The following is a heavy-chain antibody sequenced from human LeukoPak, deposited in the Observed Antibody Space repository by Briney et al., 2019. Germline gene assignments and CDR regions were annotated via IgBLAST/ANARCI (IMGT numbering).Heavy chain of an antibody. CDR3: ARDPYSSSWPTYFDY. J-gene: IGHJ4*02. D-gene: IGHD6-13*01. CDR1: GFTFSSYW. V-gene: IGHV3-7*01. Sequence: GGSLRLSCAASGFTFSSYWMSWVRQAPGKGLEWVANIKQDGSEKYYVDSVKGRFTISRDNAKNSLYLQMNSLRAEDTAVYYCARDPYSSSWPTYFDYWGQGTLVTVSS. CDR2: IKQDGSEK.